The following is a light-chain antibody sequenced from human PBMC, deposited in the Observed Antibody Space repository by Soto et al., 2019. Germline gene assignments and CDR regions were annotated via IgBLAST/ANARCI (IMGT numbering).Light chain of an antibody. Sequence: PGERATLSCWASETVATNLAWYQQKPGQAPRLLISGASTRAAGISDRFRGSGSGTEFTLTISSLRSEDSAIYYCHHYHNWPMTSGQGTRLEIK. CDR1: ETVATN. CDR2: GAS. CDR3: HHYHNWPMT. V-gene: IGKV3-15*01. J-gene: IGKJ5*01.